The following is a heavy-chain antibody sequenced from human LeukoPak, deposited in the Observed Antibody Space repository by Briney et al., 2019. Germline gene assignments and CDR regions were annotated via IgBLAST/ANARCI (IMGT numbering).Heavy chain of an antibody. CDR2: ISSSSSYI. CDR1: GFTFSSYS. Sequence: GGSLRLSCAASGFTFSSYSMNWVRQAPGKGLEWASSISSSSSYIYYADSVKGRFTISRDNAKNSLYLQMNSLRAEDTAVYYCARGVGCSSTSCYPDYWGQGTLVTVSS. D-gene: IGHD2-2*01. V-gene: IGHV3-21*01. CDR3: ARGVGCSSTSCYPDY. J-gene: IGHJ4*02.